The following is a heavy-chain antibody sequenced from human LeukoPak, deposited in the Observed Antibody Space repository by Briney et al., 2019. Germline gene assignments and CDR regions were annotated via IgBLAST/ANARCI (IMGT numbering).Heavy chain of an antibody. J-gene: IGHJ5*02. D-gene: IGHD2-8*01. V-gene: IGHV3-7*01. CDR3: ARGGQWGHLSGFDP. CDR1: GFTFSNYW. Sequence: PGGSLRLSCAASGFTFSNYWMTWVRQAPGKGLEWVANINRDGSERYYVDSVKGRFTISRDDAKSSLYLQMNSLRAEDTAVYYCARGGQWGHLSGFDPWGQGTLVTVSS. CDR2: INRDGSER.